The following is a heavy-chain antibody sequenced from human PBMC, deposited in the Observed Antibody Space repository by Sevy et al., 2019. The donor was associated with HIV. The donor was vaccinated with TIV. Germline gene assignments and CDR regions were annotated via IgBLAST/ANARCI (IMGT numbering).Heavy chain of an antibody. V-gene: IGHV1-2*02. Sequence: ASVKVSCKASGYTFTGYYMHWMRQAPGQELEWMGWINPDSGGPIYAPKFQGRVTLTRDTSISTAYMDLSRLKSDDTAVYYCVRDDRDGYFEYWGQGTLVTVSS. CDR3: VRDDRDGYFEY. CDR2: INPDSGGP. J-gene: IGHJ4*02. CDR1: GYTFTGYY.